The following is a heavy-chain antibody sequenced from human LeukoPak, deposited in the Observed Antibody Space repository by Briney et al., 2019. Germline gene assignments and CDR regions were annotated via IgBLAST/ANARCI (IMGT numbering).Heavy chain of an antibody. V-gene: IGHV4-59*08. CDR3: ARHGTLDY. Sequence: SETLSLTCTVSGGSINNYYWSWIRQPPGKGLEWIGYIDHRGNTNYNPSLKSRVTMSVDTSKNQFSLKLSSVTAADTVVYYCARHGTLDYWGQGTLVTVSS. D-gene: IGHD1-26*01. CDR1: GGSINNYY. CDR2: IDHRGNT. J-gene: IGHJ4*02.